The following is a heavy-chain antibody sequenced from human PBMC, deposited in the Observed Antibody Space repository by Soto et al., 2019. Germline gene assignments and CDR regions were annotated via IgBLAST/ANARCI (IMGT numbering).Heavy chain of an antibody. J-gene: IGHJ6*02. V-gene: IGHV1-18*01. D-gene: IGHD2-21*02. Sequence: QVHLVQSGVEVKKPGASVKVSCKTSGYTFTRYGISWVRQAPGQGLEWMGWISGYDGRTNFAQKVQDRVTMTTDTYKRQGYMELRSLSSDDTAVYYCAREGDVPYYYYGMDVWGQGTTVTVSS. CDR3: AREGDVPYYYYGMDV. CDR2: ISGYDGRT. CDR1: GYTFTRYG.